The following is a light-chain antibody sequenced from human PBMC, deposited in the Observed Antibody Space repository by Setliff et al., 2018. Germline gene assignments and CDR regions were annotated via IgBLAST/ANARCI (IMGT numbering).Light chain of an antibody. CDR1: SSDVGGYNY. CDR3: CSYAGSYTSLYV. V-gene: IGLV2-11*01. J-gene: IGLJ1*01. CDR2: DVS. Sequence: QSVLTQPRSVSGSPGQSVTISCTGTSSDVGGYNYVSWYQQHPGKAPKLMIYDVSKRPSGVPDRFSGSKSGTTASLTISGLQAEDEADYYCCSYAGSYTSLYVFGTGTKV.